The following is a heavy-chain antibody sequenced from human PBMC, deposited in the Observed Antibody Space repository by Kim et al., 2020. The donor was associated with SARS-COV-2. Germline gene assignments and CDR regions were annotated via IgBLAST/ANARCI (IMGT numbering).Heavy chain of an antibody. CDR3: ARDWNWGIDV. CDR2: ISVTDAI. Sequence: GGSLRLSCAASGFTFTTYNMNWVRQAPGKGLEWISYISVTDAIYYADSVKGRFTISIDYAKNSLDLQLNSLRDEDTAVYYCARDWNWGIDVWGQGTLVT. J-gene: IGHJ4*02. V-gene: IGHV3-48*02. D-gene: IGHD7-27*01. CDR1: GFTFTTYN.